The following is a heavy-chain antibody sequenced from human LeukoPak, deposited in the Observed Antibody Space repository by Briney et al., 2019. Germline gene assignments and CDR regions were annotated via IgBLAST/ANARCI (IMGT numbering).Heavy chain of an antibody. CDR1: GFTVSSNY. Sequence: PGGSLRLSCAASGFTVSSNYMSWVRQAPGKGLEWVSVIYSGGSTYYADSVKGRFTISRDNSKNTLYLQMNSLRAEDTAVYYCARAHRDGCKERVYYYYYYMDVWGKGTTVTVSS. CDR2: IYSGGST. V-gene: IGHV3-66*02. D-gene: IGHD5-24*01. CDR3: ARAHRDGCKERVYYYYYYMDV. J-gene: IGHJ6*03.